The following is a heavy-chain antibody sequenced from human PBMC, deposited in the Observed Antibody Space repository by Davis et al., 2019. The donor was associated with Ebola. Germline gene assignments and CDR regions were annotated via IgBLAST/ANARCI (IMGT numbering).Heavy chain of an antibody. CDR1: TFTFSDYW. CDR2: ISSDGSVT. CDR3: ARDTVPGITDY. D-gene: IGHD1-14*01. Sequence: PGGSLTLSCAASTFTFSDYWMLWVRQVPGKGLVWVSRISSDGSVTTYADSVKGRFTISRDNAKNSLYLQMNSLRAEDPAVYYCARDTVPGITDYWGQGTLVTVSS. J-gene: IGHJ4*02. V-gene: IGHV3-74*01.